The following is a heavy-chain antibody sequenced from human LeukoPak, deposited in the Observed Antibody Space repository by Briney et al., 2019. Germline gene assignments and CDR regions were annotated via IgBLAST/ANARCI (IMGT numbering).Heavy chain of an antibody. Sequence: GGSLRLSCAASGFTFSSYAMSWVRQAPGKGLEWVSAISGSGGSTYHADSVKGRFTISRDNSKNTLYLQMNSLRAEDTAVYYCARDFSRRSYYGDVDYWGQGTLVTVSS. J-gene: IGHJ4*02. CDR1: GFTFSSYA. D-gene: IGHD1-26*01. V-gene: IGHV3-23*01. CDR2: ISGSGGST. CDR3: ARDFSRRSYYGDVDY.